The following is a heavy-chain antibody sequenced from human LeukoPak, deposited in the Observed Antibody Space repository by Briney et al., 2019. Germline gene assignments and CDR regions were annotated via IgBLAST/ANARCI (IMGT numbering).Heavy chain of an antibody. Sequence: SETLSLTCTVSGGSISSYYWSWIRQPAGKGLEWIGRIYTSGSTNYNPSLKSRVTISVDKSKNQFSLKLSSVTAADTAVYYCARDPTILGVQSSYYFDYWGQGTLVTVSS. V-gene: IGHV4-4*07. CDR1: GGSISSYY. J-gene: IGHJ4*02. CDR2: IYTSGST. CDR3: ARDPTILGVQSSYYFDY. D-gene: IGHD3-3*01.